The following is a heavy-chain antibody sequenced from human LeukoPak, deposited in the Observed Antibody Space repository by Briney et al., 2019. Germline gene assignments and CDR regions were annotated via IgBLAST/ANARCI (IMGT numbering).Heavy chain of an antibody. J-gene: IGHJ4*02. CDR2: ISGSGGST. V-gene: IGHV3-23*01. Sequence: GGSLRLSCAASGFTFSSYAMSWVRQAPGKGLEWVSAISGSGGSTYYADSVKGRFTISRDNSKNTLYLQMNSLRAEDTAVYYCAKRLSGYSYGTIDYWGQGTLVTVSS. D-gene: IGHD5-18*01. CDR3: AKRLSGYSYGTIDY. CDR1: GFTFSSYA.